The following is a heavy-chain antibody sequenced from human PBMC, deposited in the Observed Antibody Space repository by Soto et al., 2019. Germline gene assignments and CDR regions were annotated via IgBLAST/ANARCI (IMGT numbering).Heavy chain of an antibody. D-gene: IGHD1-26*01. J-gene: IGHJ4*02. V-gene: IGHV3-9*01. CDR2: ITWISANI. CDR3: ARGRPLVQLGYYFDS. Sequence: EVQLVESGGGLVQPGRSLRLSCAASGFTFDDYAIHGVRQATGKGREWVSGITWISANIDNADSVKGRFTISRDNAKNSLYLQMSSLRPEDTAIYFCARGRPLVQLGYYFDSWGQGTLVTVSS. CDR1: GFTFDDYA.